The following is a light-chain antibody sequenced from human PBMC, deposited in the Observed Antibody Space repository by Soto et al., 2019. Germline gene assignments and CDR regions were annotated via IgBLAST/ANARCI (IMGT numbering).Light chain of an antibody. CDR1: QSVSSSY. J-gene: IGKJ1*01. Sequence: VLTHPPVILSSSPPERATLACRVSQSVSSSYLAWYQQKPGQATRLLIYGAYSRATGIQDRFSGSGSGTDFTLTIRRMEPEDFAVYYCKKYGSSPWTGGQGNKGDIK. V-gene: IGKV3-20*01. CDR3: KKYGSSPWT. CDR2: GAY.